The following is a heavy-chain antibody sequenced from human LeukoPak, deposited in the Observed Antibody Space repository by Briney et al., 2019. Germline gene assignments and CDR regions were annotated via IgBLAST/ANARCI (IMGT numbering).Heavy chain of an antibody. CDR3: ARLYDSSGYPSFDY. D-gene: IGHD3-22*01. Sequence: GESLKISCKGSGYSFTSYWIGWVRQMPGKGLEWMGIIYPGDSDTRYGPSFQGQVTISAYKSIGTAYLQWSSLKASDTAMYYCARLYDSSGYPSFDYWGQGTLVTVSS. J-gene: IGHJ4*02. V-gene: IGHV5-51*01. CDR2: IYPGDSDT. CDR1: GYSFTSYW.